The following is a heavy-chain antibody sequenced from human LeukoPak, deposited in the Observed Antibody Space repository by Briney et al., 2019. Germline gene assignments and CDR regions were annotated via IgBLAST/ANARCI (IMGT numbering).Heavy chain of an antibody. CDR1: GFTFSSYA. CDR3: AKERGHPLPNYHMDV. D-gene: IGHD4/OR15-4a*01. V-gene: IGHV3-23*01. CDR2: IVDTGDGT. Sequence: GGSLRPSCAASGFTFSSYAMSWVCQAPGKGLEWVSTIVDTGDGTFYADSVRGRFTISRDSSKNTLYLQMNSLRADDTAVYYCAKERGHPLPNYHMDVWGKGTTVTVSS. J-gene: IGHJ6*03.